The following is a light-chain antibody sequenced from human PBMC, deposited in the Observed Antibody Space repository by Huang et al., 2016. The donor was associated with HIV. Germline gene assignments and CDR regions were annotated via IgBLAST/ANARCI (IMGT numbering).Light chain of an antibody. J-gene: IGKJ5*01. V-gene: IGKV1-39*01. CDR2: GAS. Sequence: DIQMTQYPSSLSASVGDRVSISCRAGQDINTFLNWYQQKPGKAPKLLIYGASTLQSGVPSRFRGSGSGTDFTLTITSLQPEDIATYYCQQSFTTPPISFGQGTRLDMK. CDR3: QQSFTTPPIS. CDR1: QDINTF.